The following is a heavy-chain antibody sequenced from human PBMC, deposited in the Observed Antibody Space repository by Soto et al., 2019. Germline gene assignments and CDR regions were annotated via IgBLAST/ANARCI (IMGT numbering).Heavy chain of an antibody. CDR1: GGTFSSYA. CDR2: IIPIFGTA. Sequence: QVQLVQSGAEVKKPGSSVKVSCKASGGTFSSYAISWVRQAPGQGLEWMGGIIPIFGTANYAQEFQGRVTITANESTSTAYMELSSLRSEDTAVYYCARYQKTSGSYVWYYYYGMDVWGQGTTVTVSS. D-gene: IGHD1-26*01. CDR3: ARYQKTSGSYVWYYYYGMDV. J-gene: IGHJ6*02. V-gene: IGHV1-69*01.